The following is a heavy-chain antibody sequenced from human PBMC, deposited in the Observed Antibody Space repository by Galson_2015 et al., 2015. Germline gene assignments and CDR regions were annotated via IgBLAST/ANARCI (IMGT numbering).Heavy chain of an antibody. CDR2: INTNTGNP. CDR3: ARGYCSSTSCYQELYYYYGMDV. J-gene: IGHJ6*02. Sequence: SVKVSCKASGYTFTSYAMNWVRQAPGQGLEWMGWINTNTGNPTYAQDFTGRFVFALDTSVSTAYLQISSLKAEDTAVYYCARGYCSSTSCYQELYYYYGMDVWGQGTTVTVSS. CDR1: GYTFTSYA. D-gene: IGHD2-2*01. V-gene: IGHV7-4-1*02.